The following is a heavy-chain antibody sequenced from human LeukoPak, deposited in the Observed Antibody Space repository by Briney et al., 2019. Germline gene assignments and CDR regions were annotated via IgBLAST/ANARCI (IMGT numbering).Heavy chain of an antibody. CDR1: GFTFSNHG. CDR2: ISGSGGST. Sequence: GGTLRLSCAASGFTFSNHGMSWVRQAPGQGLEWVSGISGSGGSTYYADSVKGRFTISRDNSKNTLYLQMNSLRAEDTAVYYCAKSGYNRFDYWGQGTLVTVSS. CDR3: AKSGYNRFDY. V-gene: IGHV3-23*01. J-gene: IGHJ4*02. D-gene: IGHD5-24*01.